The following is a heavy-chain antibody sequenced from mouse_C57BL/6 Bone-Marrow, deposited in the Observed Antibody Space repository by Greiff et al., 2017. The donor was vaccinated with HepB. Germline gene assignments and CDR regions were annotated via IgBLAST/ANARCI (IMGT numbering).Heavy chain of an antibody. CDR3: VRQGLRYLWYFDV. V-gene: IGHV10-1*01. CDR1: GFSFNTYA. J-gene: IGHJ1*03. Sequence: EVQLVESGGGLVQPKGSLKLSCAASGFSFNTYAMDWVRQAPGKGLEWVARIRSKSNNYATYYADSVKDRFTISRDDSESMLYLQMNNLKTEDTAMYYCVRQGLRYLWYFDVWGTGTTVTVSS. D-gene: IGHD1-1*01. CDR2: IRSKSNNYAT.